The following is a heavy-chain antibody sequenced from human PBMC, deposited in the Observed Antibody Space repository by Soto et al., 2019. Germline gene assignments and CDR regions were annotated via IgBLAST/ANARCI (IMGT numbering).Heavy chain of an antibody. J-gene: IGHJ6*02. CDR2: ISYDGSNK. CDR1: GFTFSSYG. D-gene: IGHD3-3*01. Sequence: PGGALRVSCAASGFTFSSYGMHWVRQAPGKGLEWVAVISYDGSNKYYADSVKGRFTISRDNSKNTLYLQMNSLRAEDTAVYYCAGHETYYDFWSGYFLRRDTLKYGMDVWGQGTTVTVSS. CDR3: AGHETYYDFWSGYFLRRDTLKYGMDV. V-gene: IGHV3-30*03.